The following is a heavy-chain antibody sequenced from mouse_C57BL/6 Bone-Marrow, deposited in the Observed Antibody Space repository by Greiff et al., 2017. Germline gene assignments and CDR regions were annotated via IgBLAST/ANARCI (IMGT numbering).Heavy chain of an antibody. D-gene: IGHD1-1*01. CDR2: ISSGGSYT. V-gene: IGHV5-6*01. CDR3: ARRPGSRFDY. Sequence: EVQRVESGGDLVKPGGSLKLSCAASGFTFSSYGMSWVRQTPDKRLEWVATISSGGSYTYYPASVKGRFTISRDNAKNTLYLQMSCLKSEDTAMYYCARRPGSRFDYWGQGTTLTVSS. CDR1: GFTFSSYG. J-gene: IGHJ2*01.